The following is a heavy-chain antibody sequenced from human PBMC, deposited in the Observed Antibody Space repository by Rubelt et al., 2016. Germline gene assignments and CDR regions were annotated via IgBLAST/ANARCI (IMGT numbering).Heavy chain of an antibody. V-gene: IGHV1-18*01. CDR2: ITPFNGKT. CDR1: GYSFTKYG. J-gene: IGHJ4*02. CDR3: ARGLGQYDFGGYFDY. Sequence: QVHLVQSGAEVKKPGASVKVSCEASGYSFTKYGISWVRQAPGQGLEWMGWITPFNGKTKYLQKFQGRVTMTTNTSKVTVHMELRGLGSDDTAVYYGARGLGQYDFGGYFDYWGQGSLVTVSS. D-gene: IGHD3-3*01.